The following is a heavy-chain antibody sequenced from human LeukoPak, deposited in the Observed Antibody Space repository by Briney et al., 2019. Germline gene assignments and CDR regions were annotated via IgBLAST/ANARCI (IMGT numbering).Heavy chain of an antibody. J-gene: IGHJ4*02. CDR3: ARALSLDY. CDR1: GYTFSGYY. CDR2: INPNSGGT. V-gene: IGHV1-2*02. Sequence: ASVKVSCKASGYTFSGYYMHWVRQAPGQGLEWMGWINPNSGGTNYAQKFQGRVTMTRDTPISTAYMELSSLRSDDTAVYYCARALSLDYWGQGTLVAVSS.